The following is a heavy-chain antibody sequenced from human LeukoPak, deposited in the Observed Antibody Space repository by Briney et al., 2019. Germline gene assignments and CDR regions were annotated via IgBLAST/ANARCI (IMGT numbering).Heavy chain of an antibody. Sequence: SETLSLTCSVSGGSINSSMYYWGWVRQPPGKGLEWVGSIYYGGSTYHNPSLKSRVTISVDTSKSQFSLNLSSVTAAGTAVFYCARGYYYYYLDVWGKGTTVTVSS. CDR3: ARGYYYYYLDV. J-gene: IGHJ6*03. V-gene: IGHV4-39*07. CDR1: GGSINSSMYY. CDR2: IYYGGST.